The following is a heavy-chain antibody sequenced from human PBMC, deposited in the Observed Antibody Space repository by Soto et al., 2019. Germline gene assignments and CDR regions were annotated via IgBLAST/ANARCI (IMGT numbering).Heavy chain of an antibody. V-gene: IGHV3-33*01. J-gene: IGHJ6*02. Sequence: QVQLVESGGGVVQPGRSLRLSCAASGFTFSSCGMHWVRQAPGKGLEWVAVIWYDGSNKYYADSVKGRFTISRDNSKNTLYLQVNSLRAEDTAVYYCARDTARAMVRIYYGMDVWGQGTTVTVSS. CDR1: GFTFSSCG. D-gene: IGHD3-10*01. CDR3: ARDTARAMVRIYYGMDV. CDR2: IWYDGSNK.